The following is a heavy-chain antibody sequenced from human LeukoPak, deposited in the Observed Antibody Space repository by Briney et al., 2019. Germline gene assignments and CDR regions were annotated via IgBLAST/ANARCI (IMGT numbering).Heavy chain of an antibody. J-gene: IGHJ4*02. CDR1: GYTFTSYD. CDR2: MNPNSGNT. D-gene: IGHD6-19*01. CDR3: ATKLSSGWYELRFDY. V-gene: IGHV1-8*01. Sequence: GASVKVSCKASGYTFTSYDINWVRQATGQGLGWMGWMNPNSGNTGYAQKFQGRVTMTRNTSISTAYMELSSLRSEDTAVYYCATKLSSGWYELRFDYWGQGTLVTVSS.